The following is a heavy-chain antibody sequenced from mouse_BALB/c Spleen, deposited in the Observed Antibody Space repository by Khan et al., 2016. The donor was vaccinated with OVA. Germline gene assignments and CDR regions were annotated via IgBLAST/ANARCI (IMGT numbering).Heavy chain of an antibody. CDR2: IYPGNGYT. J-gene: IGHJ2*01. D-gene: IGHD2-14*01. Sequence: EVQLQESGAELGRPGSSVKLSCKTAGNTFTSYGIKWVKQRPGQGLEWIGYIYPGNGYTEYNEKFQGKAILTSDTSSSTAYMQLRSLTSEDSAICFCTRAYYRYYFDYWGQGTTLTVSS. CDR3: TRAYYRYYFDY. CDR1: GNTFTSYG. V-gene: IGHV1S134*01.